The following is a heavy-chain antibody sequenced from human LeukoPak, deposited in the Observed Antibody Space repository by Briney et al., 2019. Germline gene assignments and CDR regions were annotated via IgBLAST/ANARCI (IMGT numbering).Heavy chain of an antibody. CDR1: GFTFSSYA. D-gene: IGHD3-3*01. V-gene: IGHV3-23*01. J-gene: IGHJ4*02. CDR2: ISGSGGST. Sequence: GGSLRLSCAASGFTFSSYAMSWVRQAPGKGLEWVSAISGSGGSTYYADSVKGRFTISRDNSKNTLYLQMNSLRAEDTAVYYCAKAGGTVLRFLEWLLSPVDYWGQGTLVTVSS. CDR3: AKAGGTVLRFLEWLLSPVDY.